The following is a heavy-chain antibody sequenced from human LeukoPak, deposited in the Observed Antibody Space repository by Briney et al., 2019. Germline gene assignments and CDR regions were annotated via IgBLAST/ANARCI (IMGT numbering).Heavy chain of an antibody. V-gene: IGHV1-2*02. J-gene: IGHJ6*02. D-gene: IGHD2-2*01. CDR1: GYTFTSYD. CDR3: ARDLVVVPAAMGGMDV. Sequence: GPVKVSCKASGYTFTSYDINWVRQATGQGLEWMGWINPNSGGTNYAQKFQGRVTMTRDTSISTAYMELSRLRSDDTAVYYCARDLVVVPAAMGGMDVWGQGTTVTVSS. CDR2: INPNSGGT.